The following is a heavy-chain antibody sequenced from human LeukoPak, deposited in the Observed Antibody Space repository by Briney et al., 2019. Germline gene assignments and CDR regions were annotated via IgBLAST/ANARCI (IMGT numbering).Heavy chain of an antibody. Sequence: SETLSLTCTVSGGSISSYYWSWIRQPPGKGLEWIGYIYYSGSTNYNPSRKSRVTISVDTSKNQFSLKLSSVTAADTAVYYCARWSSRSSGWPYYYYGMDVWGQGTTVTVSS. CDR3: ARWSSRSSGWPYYYYGMDV. CDR1: GGSISSYY. V-gene: IGHV4-59*08. D-gene: IGHD6-19*01. J-gene: IGHJ6*02. CDR2: IYYSGST.